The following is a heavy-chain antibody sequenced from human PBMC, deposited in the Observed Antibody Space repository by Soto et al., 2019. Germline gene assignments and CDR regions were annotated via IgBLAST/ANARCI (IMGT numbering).Heavy chain of an antibody. V-gene: IGHV4-34*01. CDR2: INHSGST. D-gene: IGHD3-16*01. J-gene: IGHJ4*02. Sequence: PSETLSLTCAVYGGSFSGYYWSWIRQPPGKGLEWIGEINHSGSTNYNPSLKSRVTISVDTSKNQFSVKLRSVTAADTAVYYCASLYDQRAYWGQGTMVTVSS. CDR1: GGSFSGYY. CDR3: ASLYDQRAY.